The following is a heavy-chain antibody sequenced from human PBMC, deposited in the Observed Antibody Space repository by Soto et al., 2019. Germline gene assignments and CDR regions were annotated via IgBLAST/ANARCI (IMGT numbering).Heavy chain of an antibody. CDR1: GFTFSNYG. J-gene: IGHJ4*02. CDR3: ASEKVGSTDFDY. CDR2: TWHDGSNK. Sequence: GGSLRLSCAASGFTFSNYGMHWVRQAPGKGLEWVAVTWHDGSNKYYADSVKGRFTISRDNSKNTLYLQMSSLRAEDTAIYYCASEKVGSTDFDYWGQGTLVTVSS. D-gene: IGHD1-26*01. V-gene: IGHV3-33*01.